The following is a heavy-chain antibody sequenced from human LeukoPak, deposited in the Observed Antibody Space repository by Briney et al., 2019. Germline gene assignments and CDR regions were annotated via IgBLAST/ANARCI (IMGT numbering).Heavy chain of an antibody. CDR1: AYTFTAYY. D-gene: IGHD5-24*01. CDR3: ARDKGRDGYAAFDY. CDR2: INPNSGDT. Sequence: ASVKVSCKASAYTFTAYYMHWVRQAPGQGLEWMGRINPNSGDTNYAQKFQGRVTITRDTSISTAYMELSRLRSDDTAVYYCARDKGRDGYAAFDYWGQGTLVTVSS. V-gene: IGHV1-2*06. J-gene: IGHJ4*02.